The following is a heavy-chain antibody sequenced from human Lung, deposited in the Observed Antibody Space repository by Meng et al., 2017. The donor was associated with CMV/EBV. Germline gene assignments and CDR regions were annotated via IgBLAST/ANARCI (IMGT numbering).Heavy chain of an antibody. CDR3: AKDGKSGGYFDY. CDR1: GLSTYG. Sequence: QLQRVESGGGVVQPGGSLRLSCGASGLSTYGMHWVRQVPGKGLEWVAFIWFDGSSKYYADSVKGRFSISRDNSKNTLYLQMNSLRPEDTGVYYCAKDGKSGGYFDYWGQGTLVTVSS. V-gene: IGHV3-30*02. D-gene: IGHD1-1*01. J-gene: IGHJ4*02. CDR2: IWFDGSSK.